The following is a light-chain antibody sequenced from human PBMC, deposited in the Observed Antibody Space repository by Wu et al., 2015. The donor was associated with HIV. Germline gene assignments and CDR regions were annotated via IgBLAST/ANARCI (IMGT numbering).Light chain of an antibody. CDR3: QQSYSSPCT. V-gene: IGKV1-39*01. J-gene: IGKJ4*01. Sequence: DIQMTQSPSSLSASVGDRITITCRASQSITNDLNWYQQKPGRAPKLLIYAASSLQSGVPSRFSGSGSGTAFTLTITSLQREDLATYYCQQSYSSPCTFGGGTKVEIK. CDR2: AAS. CDR1: QSITND.